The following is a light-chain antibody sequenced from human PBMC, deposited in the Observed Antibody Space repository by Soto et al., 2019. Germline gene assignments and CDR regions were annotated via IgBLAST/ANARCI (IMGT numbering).Light chain of an antibody. CDR2: YDR. Sequence: SYELTQAPSVSVAPGKTARITCGGNNIDNKRVHWYQQKSGQAPVLVIYYDRDRPSGIPERISGSKSGNTATLTISRVEAGYEADYYCQVWDGDSDHYVFGTGTKVTVL. V-gene: IGLV3-21*04. CDR3: QVWDGDSDHYV. J-gene: IGLJ1*01. CDR1: NIDNKR.